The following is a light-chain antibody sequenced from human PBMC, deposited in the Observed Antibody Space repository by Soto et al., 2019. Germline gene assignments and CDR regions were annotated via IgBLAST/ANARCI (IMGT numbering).Light chain of an antibody. CDR3: QQYNSYPWT. CDR1: QGISSY. V-gene: IGKV1-13*02. CDR2: DAS. J-gene: IGKJ1*01. Sequence: IQLTQSPSSLSASVGDRVTITCRVSQGISSYLNWYRQKPGKVPKLLIYDASSLESGVPSRFSGSGSGTEFTLTISSLQPDDFATYYCQQYNSYPWTFGQGTKVDIK.